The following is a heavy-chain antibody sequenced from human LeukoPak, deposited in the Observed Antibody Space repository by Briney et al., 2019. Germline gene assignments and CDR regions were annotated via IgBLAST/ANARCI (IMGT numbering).Heavy chain of an antibody. Sequence: SETLSLTCTVSGGSISSSSYYWGWIRQPPGKGLEWIGSIYYSGSTYYNPSLKSRVTISVDTSKNQFSLKLSSVTAADTAVYYCARGLVGATFQDWFDPWGQGTLVTVSS. J-gene: IGHJ5*02. D-gene: IGHD1-26*01. CDR1: GGSISSSSYY. CDR3: ARGLVGATFQDWFDP. V-gene: IGHV4-39*07. CDR2: IYYSGST.